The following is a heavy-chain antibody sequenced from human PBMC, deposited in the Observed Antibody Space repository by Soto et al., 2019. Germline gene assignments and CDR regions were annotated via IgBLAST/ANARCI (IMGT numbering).Heavy chain of an antibody. J-gene: IGHJ4*02. CDR1: GGSISSGGYY. CDR3: ASSPLRQQLVYFDY. CDR2: IYYSGST. V-gene: IGHV4-31*03. D-gene: IGHD6-13*01. Sequence: QVQLQESGPGLVKPSQTLSLTCTVSGGSISSGGYYWSWIRQHPGKALEWIGYIYYSGSTYYNPSLKSRVTIFVDPSKNQFSLKLSSVTAADTAVYYCASSPLRQQLVYFDYWGQGTLVTVSS.